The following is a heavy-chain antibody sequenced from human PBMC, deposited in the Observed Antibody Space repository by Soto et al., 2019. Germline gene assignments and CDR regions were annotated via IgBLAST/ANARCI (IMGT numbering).Heavy chain of an antibody. CDR1: GGSISSGDYY. Sequence: SETLSLTCTVSGGSISSGDYYWSWIRQPPGKGLEWIGYIYYSGSTYYNPSLKSRVTISVDTSKNQFSLKLSSVTAADTAVYYCARVRLAVAGVNAFDIWGQGTVVTVSS. D-gene: IGHD6-19*01. CDR2: IYYSGST. J-gene: IGHJ3*02. V-gene: IGHV4-30-4*01. CDR3: ARVRLAVAGVNAFDI.